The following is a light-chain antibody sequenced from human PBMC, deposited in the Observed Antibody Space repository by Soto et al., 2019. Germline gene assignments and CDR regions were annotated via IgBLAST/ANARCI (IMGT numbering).Light chain of an antibody. Sequence: ETVMTQSPATLSESPGERATLSCRASQSVNSNLAWYQQKLGQAPRVLIYGTSTRATGIPDRFSGSGSGTEFILTISSLQSEDFAVYYCKEYNTWPWTFGQGTKVEIK. V-gene: IGKV3-15*01. CDR2: GTS. J-gene: IGKJ1*01. CDR1: QSVNSN. CDR3: KEYNTWPWT.